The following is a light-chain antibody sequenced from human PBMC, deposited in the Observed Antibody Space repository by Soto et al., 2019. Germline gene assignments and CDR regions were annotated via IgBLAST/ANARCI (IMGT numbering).Light chain of an antibody. CDR1: HTVTGNY. V-gene: IGKV3-20*01. CDR2: SAS. Sequence: EIVLIQFPGTVSLSPGDRATLCCRASHTVTGNYLAWYHHKPGQAPSLLIDSASSSATGIPDRFSASANRTDLTFPISRLEPEDFAVYYCQQYSGSPRTFGQGTKV. CDR3: QQYSGSPRT. J-gene: IGKJ1*01.